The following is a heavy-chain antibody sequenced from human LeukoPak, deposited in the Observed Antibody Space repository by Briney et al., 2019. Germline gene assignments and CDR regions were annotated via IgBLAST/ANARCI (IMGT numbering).Heavy chain of an antibody. CDR1: GYSISSGYY. D-gene: IGHD1-26*01. CDR2: IYHSGST. J-gene: IGHJ4*02. V-gene: IGHV4-38-2*02. Sequence: SSETLSLTCTVSGYSISSGYYWGWIRQPPGKGLEWIGSIYHSGSTYYNPSLKSRVTISVDTSKNQFSLKLSSVTAADTAVYYCARVSVITQYNGSPDYFASWGQGTLLTVSS. CDR3: ARVSVITQYNGSPDYFAS.